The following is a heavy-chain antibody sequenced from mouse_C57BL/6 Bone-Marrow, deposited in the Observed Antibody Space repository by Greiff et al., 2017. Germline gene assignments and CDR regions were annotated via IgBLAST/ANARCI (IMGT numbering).Heavy chain of an antibody. CDR3: AKFYYGSSYAMDY. Sequence: VKVEESGPGLVAPSQSLSITCTVSGFSLTRYGVDWVRQPPGKGLEWLGVIWGGGSTNYNSALIARLSISKENSKSQVFLKMNSLQTDATAMYYCAKFYYGSSYAMDYWGQGTSVTVSS. CDR2: IWGGGST. D-gene: IGHD1-1*01. CDR1: GFSLTRYG. J-gene: IGHJ4*01. V-gene: IGHV2-9*01.